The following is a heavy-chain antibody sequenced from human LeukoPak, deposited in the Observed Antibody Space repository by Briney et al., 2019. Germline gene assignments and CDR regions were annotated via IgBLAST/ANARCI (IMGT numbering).Heavy chain of an antibody. CDR1: GFTYSSLW. CDR3: ARGRYSSTTYYFDC. V-gene: IGHV3-7*03. CDR2: IKKGGSEN. Sequence: GGSVRLSCAASGFTYSSLWVSWVRKARGGGLVWVANIKKGGSENFYGDPVEGRFTIPRDRDKNTLYLHMNSQRREDGAIYYCARGRYSSTTYYFDCRGQGTLVTVPS. J-gene: IGHJ4*02. D-gene: IGHD6-13*01.